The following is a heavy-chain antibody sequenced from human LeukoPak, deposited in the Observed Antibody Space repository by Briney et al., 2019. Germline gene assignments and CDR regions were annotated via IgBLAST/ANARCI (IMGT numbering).Heavy chain of an antibody. CDR1: GFTISSYA. CDR2: ISAGGDST. CDR3: AKDQYTDSSAASDY. D-gene: IGHD6-6*01. Sequence: GGSLRLSCAASGFTISSYAMSWVRQAPGKGLAWVAAISAGGDSTDYADSVKGRFTISRDNSKNTVYLQMNSLRAEDSAVYYCAKDQYTDSSAASDYWGQGILVTVSS. V-gene: IGHV3-23*01. J-gene: IGHJ4*02.